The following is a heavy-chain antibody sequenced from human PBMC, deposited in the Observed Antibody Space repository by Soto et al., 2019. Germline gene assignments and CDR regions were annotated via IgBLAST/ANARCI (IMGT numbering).Heavy chain of an antibody. Sequence: GGSLRLSCAASGFTFSSYAMTWVRQAPGKGLAWVSTISGSGGGTYYADSVRGRFTISRDNSKNTLYLQMNSLRAEDTAVYYCAKDDNYDYVWGTYRSLYFDYWGRGTLVTVSS. CDR3: AKDDNYDYVWGTYRSLYFDY. D-gene: IGHD3-16*02. CDR1: GFTFSSYA. V-gene: IGHV3-23*01. CDR2: ISGSGGGT. J-gene: IGHJ4*02.